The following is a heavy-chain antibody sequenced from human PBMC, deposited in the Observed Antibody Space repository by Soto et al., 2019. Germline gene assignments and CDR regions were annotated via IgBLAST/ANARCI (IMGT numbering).Heavy chain of an antibody. CDR2: VSGSGGDT. V-gene: IGHV3-23*01. CDR1: GFTFNSYA. CDR3: ARDQYGSGSYYFPD. Sequence: VQLLESGGGLVQPGGSLRLSCAASGFTFNSYAMSWVRQAPGKGLEWVSAVSGSGGDTYYADSVKGRFTISRDNSRNTLYVQMNSLRAEDTAVYYCARDQYGSGSYYFPDWGQGTLVTVSS. D-gene: IGHD3-10*01. J-gene: IGHJ4*02.